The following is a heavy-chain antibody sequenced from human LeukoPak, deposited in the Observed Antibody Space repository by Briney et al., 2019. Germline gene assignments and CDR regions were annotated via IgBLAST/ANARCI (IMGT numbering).Heavy chain of an antibody. J-gene: IGHJ4*02. V-gene: IGHV1-69*05. Sequence: SVKVSCKASGGTFSSYAISWVRQAPGQGLEWMGRIIPIFGTVNYAQKFQGRVTITTDESTSTAYMELSSLRSEDTAVYYCARSPYFGVVTPDYWGQGTLVTVSS. CDR2: IIPIFGTV. CDR3: ARSPYFGVVTPDY. D-gene: IGHD3-3*01. CDR1: GGTFSSYA.